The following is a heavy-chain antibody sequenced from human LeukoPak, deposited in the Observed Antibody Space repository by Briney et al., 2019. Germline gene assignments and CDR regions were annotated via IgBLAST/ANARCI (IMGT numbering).Heavy chain of an antibody. CDR1: GFSFSNYA. D-gene: IGHD3-22*01. CDR2: ISGSGGST. Sequence: GGSLRLSCVSSGFSFSNYAMSWVRQAPGKGLEWVSSISGSGGSTHYADSVKGRFTISRDKTKNTLYLQMNSLRAEDTAVYYCAKSAYYDSSGYYREYYFDYWGQGTLVTVSS. J-gene: IGHJ4*02. CDR3: AKSAYYDSSGYYREYYFDY. V-gene: IGHV3-23*01.